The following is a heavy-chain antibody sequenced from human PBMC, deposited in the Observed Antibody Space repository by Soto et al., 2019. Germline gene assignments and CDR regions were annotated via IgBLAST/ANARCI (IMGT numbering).Heavy chain of an antibody. D-gene: IGHD3-10*01. CDR2: ISSSSSYI. Sequence: GGSLRLSCAASGFTFSSYSMNWVRQAPGKGLEWVSSISSSSSYIYYADSVTGRFTISRDNAKNSLYLQMNSLRAEDTAVYYCARDPHYYGSGSYYYYYYMDVWGKGTTVTVSS. CDR3: ARDPHYYGSGSYYYYYYMDV. J-gene: IGHJ6*03. V-gene: IGHV3-21*01. CDR1: GFTFSSYS.